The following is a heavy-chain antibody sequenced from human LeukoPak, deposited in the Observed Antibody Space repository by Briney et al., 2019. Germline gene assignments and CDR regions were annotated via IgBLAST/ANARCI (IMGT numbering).Heavy chain of an antibody. CDR3: ARDPLSGSYGEYYYYMDV. V-gene: IGHV3-21*01. CDR1: GFTFSSYS. Sequence: GGSLRLSCAASGFTFSSYSMNWVRQAPGKGLEWVSSISSSSYIYYADSVKGRFTISRDNAKNSLYLQMNSLRAEDTAVYYCARDPLSGSYGEYYYYMDVWGKGTTVTVSS. CDR2: ISSSSYI. D-gene: IGHD1-26*01. J-gene: IGHJ6*03.